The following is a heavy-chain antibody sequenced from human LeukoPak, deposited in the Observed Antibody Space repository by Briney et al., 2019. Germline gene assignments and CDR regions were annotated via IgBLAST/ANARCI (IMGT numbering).Heavy chain of an antibody. CDR2: ISGSGGST. CDR3: AKGYSVAGTSY. V-gene: IGHV3-23*01. J-gene: IGHJ4*02. CDR1: GFTYSSYA. Sequence: GGSLRLXCAASGFTYSSYAMSWVRRAPGKGLESVSAISGSGGSTYYADSVKGRFTISRGNSKNTLYLQMNSLRAEDTAVYYCAKGYSVAGTSYWGQGTLVTVSS. D-gene: IGHD6-19*01.